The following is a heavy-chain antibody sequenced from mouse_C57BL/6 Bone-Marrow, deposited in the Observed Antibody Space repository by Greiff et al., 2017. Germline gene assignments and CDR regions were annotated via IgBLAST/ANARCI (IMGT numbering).Heavy chain of an antibody. CDR1: GYTFTSYW. J-gene: IGHJ3*01. CDR3: ARSPRWLLFAY. CDR2: IDPSDSYT. D-gene: IGHD2-3*01. Sequence: VQLQQPGAELVMPGASVKLSCKASGYTFTSYWMHWVKQRPGQGLEWIGEIDPSDSYTNYNQKVKGKSTLTVDKSSSTAYMQLSSLTSEDSAVYYCARSPRWLLFAYWGQGTLVTVSA. V-gene: IGHV1-69*01.